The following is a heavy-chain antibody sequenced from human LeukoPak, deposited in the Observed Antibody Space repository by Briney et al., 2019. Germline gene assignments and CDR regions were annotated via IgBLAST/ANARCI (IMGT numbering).Heavy chain of an antibody. CDR3: ARDRGYYDSSGYWSDYYYGMDV. D-gene: IGHD3-22*01. V-gene: IGHV4-30-2*01. Sequence: PSETLSLTCAVSGGSISSGGYSWSWIRQPPGKGLEWIGYIYHSGSTYYNPSLKSRVTISVDRSKNQFSLKLSSVTAADTAVYYCARDRGYYDSSGYWSDYYYGMDVWGQGTTVTVSS. CDR1: GGSISSGGYS. J-gene: IGHJ6*02. CDR2: IYHSGST.